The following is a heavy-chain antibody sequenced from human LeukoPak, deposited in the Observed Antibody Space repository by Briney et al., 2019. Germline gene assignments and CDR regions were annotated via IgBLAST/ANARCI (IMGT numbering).Heavy chain of an antibody. CDR1: GYTFTGYY. J-gene: IGHJ5*02. CDR3: VRDHQQLQWSGEGGFDP. D-gene: IGHD3-10*01. Sequence: GASVKVSCKTSGYTFTGYYIHWIRQAPGRGLEWLGWINPDNGGTNSAQRFQGRVTMTHDTSSRTVYLEMNRLTFDDTAVYFCVRDHQQLQWSGEGGFDPWGQGTLVIVSS. CDR2: INPDNGGT. V-gene: IGHV1-2*02.